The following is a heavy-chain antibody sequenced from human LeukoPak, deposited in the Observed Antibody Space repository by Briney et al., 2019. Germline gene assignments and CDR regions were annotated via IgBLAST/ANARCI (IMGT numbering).Heavy chain of an antibody. CDR2: IKQDGRAK. J-gene: IGHJ4*02. CDR3: ARVEASGYDYGAFDY. D-gene: IGHD5-12*01. Sequence: AGGSLRLSCAASGFTFNRYWMSWVRQAPGKELQWVANIKQDGRAKYYVDSVKGRFTISRDNAKNSLYLQMNSLRAEDTAVYYCARVEASGYDYGAFDYWGQGTLVTVSS. CDR1: GFTFNRYW. V-gene: IGHV3-7*01.